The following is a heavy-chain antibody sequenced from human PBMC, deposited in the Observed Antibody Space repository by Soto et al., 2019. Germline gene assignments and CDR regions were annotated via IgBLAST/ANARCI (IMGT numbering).Heavy chain of an antibody. J-gene: IGHJ5*02. CDR3: TRPGFGVREGFDP. Sequence: EVQLVESGGGLVQPGRSLRLSCTASGFTFGDYAMSWFRQAPGKGLEWVGFIRSKAYGGTTEYAASVKGRFTISRDDSKKLGYLQINSLKTEGTGVDYCTRPGFGVREGFDPWGQGTLVTVSS. D-gene: IGHD3-10*01. V-gene: IGHV3-49*03. CDR2: IRSKAYGGTT. CDR1: GFTFGDYA.